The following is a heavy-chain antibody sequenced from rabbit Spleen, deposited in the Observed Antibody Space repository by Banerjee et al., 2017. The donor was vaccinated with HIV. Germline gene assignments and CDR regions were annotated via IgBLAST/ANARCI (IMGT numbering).Heavy chain of an antibody. D-gene: IGHD1-1*01. CDR1: GVSFSSSSY. Sequence: QSLEEYGGDLVKPGASLTLTCTDSGVSFSSSSYMCWVRQAPGKGLEWIACIDSGSSGFTYFATWARGRFTCSKTSSTTVTLQMTRLTAADTATYFCARDTSSSFSSYGMDLWGPGTLVTVS. CDR2: IDSGSSGFT. V-gene: IGHV1S40*01. J-gene: IGHJ6*01. CDR3: ARDTSSSFSSYGMDL.